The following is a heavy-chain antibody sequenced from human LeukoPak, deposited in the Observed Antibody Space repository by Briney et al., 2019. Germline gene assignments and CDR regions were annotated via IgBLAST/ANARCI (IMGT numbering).Heavy chain of an antibody. D-gene: IGHD6-13*01. CDR3: ARDLDSSSWYGWFDP. J-gene: IGHJ5*02. V-gene: IGHV3-21*01. CDR1: GFTFRSYS. CDR2: ISSSSSYI. Sequence: GGSLRLSCAASGFTFRSYSMNWVRQAPGKGLEWVSSISSSSSYIYYADSVKGRFTISRDNAKNSLYLQMNSLRAEDTAVYYCARDLDSSSWYGWFDPWGQGTLVTVSS.